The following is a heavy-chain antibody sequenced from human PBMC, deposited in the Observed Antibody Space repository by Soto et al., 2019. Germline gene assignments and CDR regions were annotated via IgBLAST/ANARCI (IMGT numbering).Heavy chain of an antibody. CDR2: IYPGDSDT. D-gene: IGHD2-15*01. J-gene: IGHJ6*02. CDR3: ARVGRPLQLYYYYGMDV. Sequence: PGESLKISCKGSGYSFTSYWIGWVRQMPGKGLEWMGIIYPGDSDTRYSPSFQGQVTISADKSIITAYLQWSSLKASDTAMYYCARVGRPLQLYYYYGMDVWCQGTTGTVAS. CDR1: GYSFTSYW. V-gene: IGHV5-51*01.